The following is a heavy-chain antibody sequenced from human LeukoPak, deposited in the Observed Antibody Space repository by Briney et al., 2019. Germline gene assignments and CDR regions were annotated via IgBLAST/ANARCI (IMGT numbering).Heavy chain of an antibody. V-gene: IGHV4-59*10. CDR2: INVSGNT. D-gene: IGHD3-3*01. CDR1: GGSFSGYY. Sequence: SETLSLTCAVYGGSFSGYYWSWIRQSAGKGLEWIGRINVSGNTNYNPSLKSRVTMSVDTSKKQFSLKLTSVTAADTAMYYCARGFWSGSYPYFDYWGQGALVTVSS. J-gene: IGHJ4*02. CDR3: ARGFWSGSYPYFDY.